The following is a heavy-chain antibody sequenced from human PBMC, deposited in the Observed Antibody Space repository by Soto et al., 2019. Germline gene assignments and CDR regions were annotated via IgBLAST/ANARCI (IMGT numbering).Heavy chain of an antibody. D-gene: IGHD3-9*01. CDR3: ARARSFLYRTGYYDY. CDR2: IYYSGST. CDR1: GGSISSYY. V-gene: IGHV4-59*01. J-gene: IGHJ4*02. Sequence: PSETLSLTCTVSGGSISSYYWSWIRQPPGKGLEWIGYIYYSGSTNYNPSLKSRVTISVDTSKNQFSLKLSSVTAADTAVYYCARARSFLYRTGYYDYWGQGTLVTVSS.